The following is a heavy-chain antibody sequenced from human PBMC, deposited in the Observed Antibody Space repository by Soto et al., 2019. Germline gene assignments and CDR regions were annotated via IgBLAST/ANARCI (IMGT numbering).Heavy chain of an antibody. Sequence: DVQMLESGGGLVQPGGSLRLSCAASGFTFRSYAMSWVRQAPGKGLEWVSGISVSGIITDYADSVKGRFTVSRNNSKNTLYLQMNSLRAEDTAVYNCAKEPVGPDWYFDLWGRGTLVTVSS. CDR1: GFTFRSYA. V-gene: IGHV3-23*01. J-gene: IGHJ2*01. CDR2: ISVSGIIT. CDR3: AKEPVGPDWYFDL.